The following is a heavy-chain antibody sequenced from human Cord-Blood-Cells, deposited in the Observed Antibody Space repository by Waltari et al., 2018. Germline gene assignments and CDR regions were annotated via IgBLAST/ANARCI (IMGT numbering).Heavy chain of an antibody. V-gene: IGHV3-23*01. CDR1: GFTFSSYA. D-gene: IGHD3-3*01. J-gene: IGHJ4*02. CDR3: AKDNRYYDFWSGYSANFDY. CDR2: ISGSGGST. Sequence: EVQLLESGGGLVQPGGSLRLSCAASGFTFSSYAMSWVRQAPGKGLEWVSAISGSGGSTYYADSVKGRFTISRDNSKNTLYLQMNSLRAEDTAVYYCAKDNRYYDFWSGYSANFDYWGQGTLVTVSS.